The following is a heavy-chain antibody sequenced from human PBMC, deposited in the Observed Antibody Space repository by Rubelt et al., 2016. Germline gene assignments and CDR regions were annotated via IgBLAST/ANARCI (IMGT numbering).Heavy chain of an antibody. Sequence: QVQLQESGPGLVKPSETLSLTCTVSGDSISSSSFYWGWIRQPPGKGLKWIGEVNHSGSTNYYPSLKSRLTKSLDTSKNPFSLKLSSVTGADTAMYYCARREQQVVKRAFDVWGRGTTVTVSS. D-gene: IGHD6-13*01. CDR3: ARREQQVVKRAFDV. J-gene: IGHJ6*02. V-gene: IGHV4-39*07. CDR1: GDSISSSSFY. CDR2: VNHSGST.